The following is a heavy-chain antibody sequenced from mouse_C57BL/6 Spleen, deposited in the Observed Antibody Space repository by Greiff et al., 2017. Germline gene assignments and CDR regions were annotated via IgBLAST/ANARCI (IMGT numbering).Heavy chain of an antibody. J-gene: IGHJ4*01. Sequence: VQLQQPGAELVKPGASVKMSCKASGYTFTSYWITWVKQRPGQGLEWIGDIYPGSGSTNYNEKFKSKATLTVDTSSSTAYMQLSILTSEDSAVYYCARSPYDYDVYYYAMDYWGQGTSVTVSS. CDR3: ARSPYDYDVYYYAMDY. D-gene: IGHD2-4*01. CDR2: IYPGSGST. V-gene: IGHV1-55*01. CDR1: GYTFTSYW.